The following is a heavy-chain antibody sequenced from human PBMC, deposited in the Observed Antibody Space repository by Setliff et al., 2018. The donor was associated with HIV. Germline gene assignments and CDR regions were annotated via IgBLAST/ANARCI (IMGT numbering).Heavy chain of an antibody. J-gene: IGHJ5*01. Sequence: ETLSLTCTVSGASISNYYWSWLRQPPGKGLEWLGYISYGASTNYNPSLKSRVSMSLDTSKHQFFLKVRSVTAADTAVYYCARGGYSSRWYTWFDPWGQGTLVTVSS. CDR1: GASISNYY. V-gene: IGHV4-59*01. CDR3: ARGGYSSRWYTWFDP. CDR2: ISYGAST. D-gene: IGHD6-13*01.